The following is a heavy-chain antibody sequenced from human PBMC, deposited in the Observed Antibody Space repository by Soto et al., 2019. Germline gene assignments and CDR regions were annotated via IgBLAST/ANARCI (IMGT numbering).Heavy chain of an antibody. Sequence: QVQLQESGPGLVKPSETLSLTCTVSGGSISSYYWTWIRQPPGKGLEWIGYIYYSGSTNYNPSLKSRVTISVAPSKTQFSLKLSSVTAADTAVYYCARPDGYYHYMDVWDKGTTVTVSS. D-gene: IGHD6-13*01. CDR3: ARPDGYYHYMDV. CDR1: GGSISSYY. J-gene: IGHJ6*03. V-gene: IGHV4-59*08. CDR2: IYYSGST.